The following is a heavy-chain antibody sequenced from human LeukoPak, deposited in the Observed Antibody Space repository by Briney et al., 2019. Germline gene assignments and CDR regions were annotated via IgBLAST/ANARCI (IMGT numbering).Heavy chain of an antibody. CDR1: GYTFTSYD. J-gene: IGHJ6*03. V-gene: IGHV1-8*03. CDR2: MNPNIGNT. Sequence: GASVKVSCKASGYTFTSYDINWVRQATGQGLEWMGWMNPNIGNTGYAQKFQSRVTITRNTSISTAYMELSSLRSEDTAVYYCARKAPTSNYDFWSGYYSYYYYYYYMDVWGKGTTVTVSS. CDR3: ARKAPTSNYDFWSGYYSYYYYYYYMDV. D-gene: IGHD3-3*01.